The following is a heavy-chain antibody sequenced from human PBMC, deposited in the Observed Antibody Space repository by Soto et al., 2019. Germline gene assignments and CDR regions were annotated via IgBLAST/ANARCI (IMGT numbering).Heavy chain of an antibody. CDR3: ARWARPIMKWRARGFDY. V-gene: IGHV4-61*01. D-gene: IGHD2-15*01. Sequence: SETLSLTCTVSGGSVSSGSYYWSWIRQPPGKGLEWIGYIYYSGSTNYNPTLKSRVTISVDTSKNQFSLKLSSVTAADTAVYYCARWARPIMKWRARGFDYWGQGTMVTVSS. J-gene: IGHJ4*02. CDR2: IYYSGST. CDR1: GGSVSSGSYY.